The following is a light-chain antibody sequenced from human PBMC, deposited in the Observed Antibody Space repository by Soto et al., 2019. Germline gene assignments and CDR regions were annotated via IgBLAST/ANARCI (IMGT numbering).Light chain of an antibody. J-gene: IGLJ7*01. CDR3: AAWDERLKGWM. V-gene: IGLV1-44*01. CDR1: SSNIGSNS. CDR2: GDN. Sequence: QSVLIQPPSVSGTPGQRVIISCSGSSSNIGSNSANWYQQLPGTAPGLLIYGDNKRPSRVPDRFSGSKSGTSASLAISGLQSGDEADYYCAAWDERLKGWMFGGGTQLIVL.